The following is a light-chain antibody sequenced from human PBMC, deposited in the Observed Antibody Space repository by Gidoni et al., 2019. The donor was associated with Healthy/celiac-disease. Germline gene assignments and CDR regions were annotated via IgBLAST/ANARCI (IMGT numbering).Light chain of an antibody. CDR3: QQYNSYPLT. CDR1: QSISSW. J-gene: IGKJ4*01. Sequence: DIQMTQSASTLSASVGDRVSITCRASQSISSWLAWYQQKPGKAPKLLIYKASSLDSGVPSRFSGSGSGTEFTLTISRLQPDDFAIYYCQQYNSYPLTFGGGTKVEIK. V-gene: IGKV1-5*03. CDR2: KAS.